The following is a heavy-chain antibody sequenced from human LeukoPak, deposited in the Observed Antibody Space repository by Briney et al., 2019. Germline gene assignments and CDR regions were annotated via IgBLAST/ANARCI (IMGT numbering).Heavy chain of an antibody. CDR2: ITTYSGNT. CDR3: ATPLIGQGVSLGY. D-gene: IGHD3-16*01. J-gene: IGHJ4*02. CDR1: GYAFTTYG. Sequence: ASVKVSCKASGYAFTTYGISWVRQAPGQGLEWMGWITTYSGNTYYAQKLQGRVTMTTDTSTGTAYMELRSLRPDDTAVYYCATPLIGQGVSLGYWGQGTLVTVSS. V-gene: IGHV1-18*01.